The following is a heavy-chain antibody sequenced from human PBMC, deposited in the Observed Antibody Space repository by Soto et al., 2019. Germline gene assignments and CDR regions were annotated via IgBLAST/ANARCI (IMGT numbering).Heavy chain of an antibody. CDR1: GGSFSGYY. CDR3: ARGHYDLWSGYRPRGHFDY. Sequence: SETLSLTCTVYGGSFSGYYWSWIRQPPGKGLEWIGEINHSGSTNYNPSLKSRVTISVDTSKNQFSLKLSSVTAADTAVYHCARGHYDLWSGYRPRGHFDYWGQGTLVTVSS. CDR2: INHSGST. V-gene: IGHV4-34*01. J-gene: IGHJ4*02. D-gene: IGHD3-3*01.